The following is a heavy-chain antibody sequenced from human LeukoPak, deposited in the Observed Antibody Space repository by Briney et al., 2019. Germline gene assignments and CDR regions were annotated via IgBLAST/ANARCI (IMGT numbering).Heavy chain of an antibody. CDR2: ISYDGSNNK. J-gene: IGHJ4*02. CDR3: ARARNGFVY. CDR1: GFTFSSHA. Sequence: PGGSLRLSCAASGFTFSSHAMNWVRQAPGKGLEWVALISYDGSNNKYYADSVKGRFTISRYNSKKTRYLQMNSLRPDDTAVYYCARARNGFVYWGQGTLVTVSS. V-gene: IGHV3-30*04. D-gene: IGHD2-8*01.